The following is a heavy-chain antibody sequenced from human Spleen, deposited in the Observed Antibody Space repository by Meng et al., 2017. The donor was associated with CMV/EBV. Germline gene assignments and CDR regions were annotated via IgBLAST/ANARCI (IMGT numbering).Heavy chain of an antibody. CDR1: GGFISSYY. CDR3: ASSTFYDYFDY. D-gene: IGHD2/OR15-2a*01. J-gene: IGHJ4*02. Sequence: HAPRPEAGPGLVEPSEPLCLTCSVSGGFISSYYWSWLRQPAGKGLEWIGRIYTSGSTNYNPSLKSRVTMSVDTSKNQFSLKLSSVTAADTAVYYCASSTFYDYFDYWGQGTLVTVSS. CDR2: IYTSGST. V-gene: IGHV4-4*07.